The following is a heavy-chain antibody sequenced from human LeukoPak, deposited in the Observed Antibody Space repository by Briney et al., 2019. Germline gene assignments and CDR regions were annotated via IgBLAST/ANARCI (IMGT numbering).Heavy chain of an antibody. CDR2: ISSSGHTI. Sequence: GGSLRVSCAAAGFTFSDYYMSWIRQAPGKGLEWVSYISSSGHTIYYADSVKGRFTISRDNAKNSLYLQMNSLRAEDTAVYYCARGGNYDFRSGQRGAYFDYWGQGTLVTVSS. CDR3: ARGGNYDFRSGQRGAYFDY. CDR1: GFTFSDYY. V-gene: IGHV3-11*04. D-gene: IGHD3-3*01. J-gene: IGHJ4*02.